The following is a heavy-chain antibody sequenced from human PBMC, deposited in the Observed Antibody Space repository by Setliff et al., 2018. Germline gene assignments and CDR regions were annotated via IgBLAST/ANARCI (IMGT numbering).Heavy chain of an antibody. CDR1: GDPIRIRTHY. CDR2: VYTSWST. CDR3: ARVSGFQYMDV. J-gene: IGHJ6*03. D-gene: IGHD3-3*01. V-gene: IGHV4-61*09. Sequence: SETLSLTCTVSGDPIRIRTHYWTWILQPAGKGLEWIGQVYTSWSTNYNPSLKSRVTISLDTSKNQFSLNLSSLTAADTAVYYCARVSGFQYMDVWGKGTTVTVSS.